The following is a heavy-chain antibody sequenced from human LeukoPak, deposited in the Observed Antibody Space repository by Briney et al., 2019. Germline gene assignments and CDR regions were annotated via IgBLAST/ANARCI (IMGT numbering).Heavy chain of an antibody. CDR1: GDSINSRNFY. CDR3: AREGEAAAGIWVL. J-gene: IGHJ4*02. V-gene: IGHV4-39*07. D-gene: IGHD6-13*01. CDR2: IYYTGSS. Sequence: KTSETLSLTCLVSGDSINSRNFYWGWMRQLPGKGLEWIGSIYYTGSSYYNPSLKSRLTISIDTSKNHFSLRLSSVTAADTAVYYCAREGEAAAGIWVLWGQGTLVTVSS.